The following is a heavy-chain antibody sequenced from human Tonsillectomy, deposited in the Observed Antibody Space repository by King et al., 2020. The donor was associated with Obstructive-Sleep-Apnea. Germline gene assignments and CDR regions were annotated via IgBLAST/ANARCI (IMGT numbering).Heavy chain of an antibody. Sequence: LVESGGGVGQPGRSLRLSCAASGFTFSTLGMHWVRQAPGKGLEWVGFIRFDGSNKYYADSVKGRFTISRDNSKNTLYLQMNSLRTEDTAVYYCAKSREKQQLVLDYWGQGTLVTVSS. D-gene: IGHD6-13*01. CDR2: IRFDGSNK. V-gene: IGHV3-30*02. CDR3: AKSREKQQLVLDY. J-gene: IGHJ4*02. CDR1: GFTFSTLG.